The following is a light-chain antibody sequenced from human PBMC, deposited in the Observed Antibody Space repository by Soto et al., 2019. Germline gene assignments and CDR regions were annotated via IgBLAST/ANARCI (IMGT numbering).Light chain of an antibody. CDR3: CSYAGGSWV. J-gene: IGLJ3*02. CDR2: RVT. Sequence: QSALTQPASVPGSPGQSIAISCTGTSSDVGSYDRVSWYQQHPGRAPKFIIYRVTNRPSGVPNRFSGSKSGNTASLTISGLQAEDEADYYCCSYAGGSWVFGGGTKLTVL. V-gene: IGLV2-23*02. CDR1: SSDVGSYDR.